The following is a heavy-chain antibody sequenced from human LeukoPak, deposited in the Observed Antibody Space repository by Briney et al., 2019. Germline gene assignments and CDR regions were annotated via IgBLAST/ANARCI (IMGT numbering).Heavy chain of an antibody. CDR1: GFTFSSYG. CDR3: ATLWGDFWSRALFDY. J-gene: IGHJ4*02. Sequence: GGSLRLSCAASGFTFSSYGMHWVRQAPGKGLEWVAVISYDGSNKYYADSVKGRFTISRDNSKNTLYLQMNSLRAEDTAVYYCATLWGDFWSRALFDYWGQGTLVTVSS. D-gene: IGHD3-3*01. CDR2: ISYDGSNK. V-gene: IGHV3-30*03.